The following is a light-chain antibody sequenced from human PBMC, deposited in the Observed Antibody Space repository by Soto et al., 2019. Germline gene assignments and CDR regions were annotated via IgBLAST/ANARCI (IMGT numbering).Light chain of an antibody. J-gene: IGLJ1*01. CDR3: SSYTSSSTYV. Sequence: QSVLTQPASVSGSPGQSITISCTGTSSDVGGYNYVSWYQQHPGKAPKLMNYDVSNRPSGVSNHFSGSKSGNTASLTISGFQAEDEGDYYCSSYTSSSTYVFGSGTKVTVL. CDR2: DVS. V-gene: IGLV2-14*01. CDR1: SSDVGGYNY.